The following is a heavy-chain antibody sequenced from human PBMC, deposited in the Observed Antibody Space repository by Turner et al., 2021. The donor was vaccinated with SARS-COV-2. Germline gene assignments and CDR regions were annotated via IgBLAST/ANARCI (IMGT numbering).Heavy chain of an antibody. CDR3: AKTSSGSYFDAFDI. V-gene: IGHV3-30*18. CDR1: GFTFSTYG. D-gene: IGHD1-26*01. J-gene: IGHJ3*02. Sequence: QVQLVESGGDVVQPGRFLSPSCAASGFTFSTYGMHSVRQAPCKGLEWLAVISYDGINRYYADSVKGRFTISRDKSKNTLYLQMNSLRAEDTAVYYCAKTSSGSYFDAFDIWGQGTMVTVSS. CDR2: ISYDGINR.